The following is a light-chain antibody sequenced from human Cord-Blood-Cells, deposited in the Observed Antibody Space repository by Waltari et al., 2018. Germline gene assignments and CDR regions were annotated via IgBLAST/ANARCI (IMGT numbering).Light chain of an antibody. CDR3: QQYGSWT. CDR1: QSISSY. J-gene: IGKJ1*01. V-gene: IGKV1-39*01. Sequence: DIQMTQSPSSLSASVGDRVTITCRASQSISSYLNWYQQKPGKAPKLLIYAASSLQSGVPSRFSGSGSGTDFTLTISSLQPEDFAVYYCQQYGSWTFGQGTKVEIK. CDR2: AAS.